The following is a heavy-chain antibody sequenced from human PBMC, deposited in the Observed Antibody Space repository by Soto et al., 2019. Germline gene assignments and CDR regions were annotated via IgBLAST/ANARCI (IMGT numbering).Heavy chain of an antibody. V-gene: IGHV3-23*01. CDR2: ISGSGGST. CDR3: AKDIVVVVAPSFDY. Sequence: GGSLRLSCAASGFTFSSYAMSWVRQAPGKGLEWVSAISGSGGSTYYADSVKGRFTISRDNSKNTLYLQMNSLRAEDTAVYYSAKDIVVVVAPSFDYWGQGTLVTVSS. CDR1: GFTFSSYA. D-gene: IGHD2-15*01. J-gene: IGHJ4*02.